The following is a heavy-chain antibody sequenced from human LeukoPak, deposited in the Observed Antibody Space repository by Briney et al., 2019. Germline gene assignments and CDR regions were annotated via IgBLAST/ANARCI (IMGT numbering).Heavy chain of an antibody. CDR2: IYHSGST. D-gene: IGHD3-10*01. CDR3: ARFHPLWFGGDYFDY. Sequence: SQTLSLTCAVSGGSISSSGYSWSWIRQPPGKGLEWIGYIYHSGSTYYNPSLKSRVTISVDRSKNQFSLKLSSVTAADTAVYYCARFHPLWFGGDYFDYWGQGTLVTVSS. J-gene: IGHJ4*02. CDR1: GGSISSSGYS. V-gene: IGHV4-30-2*01.